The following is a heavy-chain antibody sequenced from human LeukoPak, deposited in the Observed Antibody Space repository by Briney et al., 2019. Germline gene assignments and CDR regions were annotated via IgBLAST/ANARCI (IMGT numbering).Heavy chain of an antibody. CDR1: GYTFTSYY. CDR3: ARVGYSSSWYASFDY. D-gene: IGHD6-13*01. J-gene: IGHJ4*02. CDR2: INPSGGST. V-gene: IGHV1-46*01. Sequence: ASVKVSCKASGYTFTSYYMHWVRQAPGQGLEWMGIINPSGGSTSYAQKFQGRVAMTRDTSTSTVYMELSSLRSEDTAVYYCARVGYSSSWYASFDYWGQGTLVTVSS.